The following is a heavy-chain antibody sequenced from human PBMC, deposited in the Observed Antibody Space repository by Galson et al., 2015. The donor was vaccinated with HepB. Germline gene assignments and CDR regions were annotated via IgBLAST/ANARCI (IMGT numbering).Heavy chain of an antibody. CDR2: INQDGSEK. D-gene: IGHD4-17*01. V-gene: IGHV3-7*03. CDR3: ARGNGDSHGY. Sequence: SLRLSCAASGLTFRSYWMNWVRQAPGKGLERVANINQDGSEKYYVDSVEGRFTISRDNANNSLYLELSSLRAEDTALYYCARGNGDSHGYWGQESLVTVSS. CDR1: GLTFRSYW. J-gene: IGHJ4*02.